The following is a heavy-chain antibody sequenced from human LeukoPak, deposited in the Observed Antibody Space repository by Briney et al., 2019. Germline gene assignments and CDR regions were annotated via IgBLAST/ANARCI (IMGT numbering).Heavy chain of an antibody. D-gene: IGHD1-26*01. J-gene: IGHJ4*02. Sequence: GRSLRLSCAASGFTFNNIGMHWVRQAPGKGLEWVAVMSNDGSNQYYGDSVKGRFTISRDNAKNSLYLQVNSLRDEDTAVYYCAKSESYLFDYWGQGPLVTVSS. CDR1: GFTFNNIG. CDR2: MSNDGSNQ. CDR3: AKSESYLFDY. V-gene: IGHV3-30*18.